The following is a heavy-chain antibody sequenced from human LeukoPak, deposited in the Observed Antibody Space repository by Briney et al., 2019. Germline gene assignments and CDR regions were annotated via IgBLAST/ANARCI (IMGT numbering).Heavy chain of an antibody. CDR3: AREARVHYYYDSSGDDAFDI. CDR2: INAGNGNT. Sequence: ASVKVSCKASGYTFTSYAMNWVRQAPGQRLEWMGWINAGNGNTKYSQKFQGRVTITRDTSASTAYMELSSLRSEDTAVYYCAREARVHYYYDSSGDDAFDIWGQGTMVTVSS. V-gene: IGHV1-3*01. CDR1: GYTFTSYA. J-gene: IGHJ3*02. D-gene: IGHD3-22*01.